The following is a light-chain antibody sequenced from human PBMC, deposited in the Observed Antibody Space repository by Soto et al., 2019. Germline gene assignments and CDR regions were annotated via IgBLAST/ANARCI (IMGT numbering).Light chain of an antibody. Sequence: EIVMTQSPATLSVSPGERAALSCRASQSVSSNFAWYQQKPGQAPRLLIYGASTRATGIPARFSGSGSGTEFTLTISSLQSEVFAVYYCQKYNNGPYTFGKGPKLEIK. CDR1: QSVSSN. CDR3: QKYNNGPYT. J-gene: IGKJ2*01. V-gene: IGKV3-15*01. CDR2: GAS.